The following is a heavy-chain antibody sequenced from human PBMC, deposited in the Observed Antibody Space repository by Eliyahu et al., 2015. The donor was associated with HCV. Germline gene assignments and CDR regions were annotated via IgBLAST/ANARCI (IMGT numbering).Heavy chain of an antibody. V-gene: IGHV4-59*01. CDR2: IHYSGST. CDR1: GGSITTYY. D-gene: IGHD6-19*01. J-gene: IGHJ5*02. Sequence: QVQLQESGPGLVKPSETLSLTCTVSGGSITTYYWSWIRQPPGKGLEWIGYIHYSGSTNYNPSLKSRVTISLDTSKNQFSLNLTSVTAADTAVYYCASGGGGIAXAGTGGWFDPWGQGTLVTVSS. CDR3: ASGGGGIAXAGTGGWFDP.